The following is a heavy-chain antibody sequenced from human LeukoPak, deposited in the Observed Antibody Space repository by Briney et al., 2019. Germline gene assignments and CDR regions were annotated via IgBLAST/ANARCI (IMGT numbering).Heavy chain of an antibody. CDR1: GHTFTVYY. D-gene: IGHD3-22*01. Sequence: ASVKVSCKAAGHTFTVYYMQWVRQAPGHGLEWMGWINPNSGGTNYAQKFQGRVTMTRDTSISTAYMELSRLRSDDTAVYYCASGHDSSALVLMHGWGRGTLVTVSS. J-gene: IGHJ4*02. CDR2: INPNSGGT. CDR3: ASGHDSSALVLMHG. V-gene: IGHV1-2*02.